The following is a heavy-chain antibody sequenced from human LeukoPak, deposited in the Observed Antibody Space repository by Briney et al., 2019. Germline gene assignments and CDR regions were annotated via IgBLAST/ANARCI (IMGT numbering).Heavy chain of an antibody. CDR2: ISSSSSTI. CDR3: ARDEIAYSSGWSVH. D-gene: IGHD6-19*01. CDR1: GFTFSAYA. J-gene: IGHJ4*02. V-gene: IGHV3-48*02. Sequence: GGSLRLSCAASGFTFSAYAVHWVRQAPGKGLEWVSYISSSSSTIYYADSVKGRFTISRDNAKNSLYLQMNSLRDEDTAVYYCARDEIAYSSGWSVHWGQGTLVTVSS.